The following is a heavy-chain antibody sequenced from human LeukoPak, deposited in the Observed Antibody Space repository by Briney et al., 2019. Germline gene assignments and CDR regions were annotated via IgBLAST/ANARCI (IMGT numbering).Heavy chain of an antibody. J-gene: IGHJ5*02. V-gene: IGHV4-39*07. CDR1: GGSISSSSYY. Sequence: SETLSLTCTVSGGSISSSSYYWGWIRQPPGKGLEWIGEINHSGSTNYNPSLKSRVTISVDTSKNQFSLKLSSVTAADTAVYYCARRLYYYDSSGYYYVVGLWFDPWGQGTLVTVSS. CDR2: INHSGST. CDR3: ARRLYYYDSSGYYYVVGLWFDP. D-gene: IGHD3-22*01.